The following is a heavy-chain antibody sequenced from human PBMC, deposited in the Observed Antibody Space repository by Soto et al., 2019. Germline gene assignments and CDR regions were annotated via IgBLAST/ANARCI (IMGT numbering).Heavy chain of an antibody. V-gene: IGHV3-30*18. D-gene: IGHD3-10*01. CDR1: GFTFSSYG. CDR3: AKAPVLLWFGELSAPDY. Sequence: PGGSLRLSCAASGFTFSSYGMHWVRQAPGKGLEWVAVISYDGSNKYYADSVKGRFTISRDNSKNTLYLQMNSLRAEDTAVYYCAKAPVLLWFGELSAPDYWGQGTLVTVSS. J-gene: IGHJ4*02. CDR2: ISYDGSNK.